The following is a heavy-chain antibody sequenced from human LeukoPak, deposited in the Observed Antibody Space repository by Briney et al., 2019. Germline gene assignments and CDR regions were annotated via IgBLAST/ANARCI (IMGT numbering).Heavy chain of an antibody. J-gene: IGHJ5*02. V-gene: IGHV1-46*01. D-gene: IGHD2-21*02. CDR1: GYTFTSYY. CDR3: ARTEGDLLFDP. CDR2: ISPSGGST. Sequence: ASVKVSCKASGYTFTSYYMHWVRQAPGQGLEWMGIISPSGGSTSYAQKFQGRVTMTRDMSTSTVYMELSSLRSEDTAVYYCARTEGDLLFDPWGQGTLVTVSS.